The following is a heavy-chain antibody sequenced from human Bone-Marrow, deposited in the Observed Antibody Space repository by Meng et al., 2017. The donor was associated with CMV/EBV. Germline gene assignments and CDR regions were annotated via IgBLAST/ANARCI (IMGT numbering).Heavy chain of an antibody. CDR2: ISDRGGIII. V-gene: IGHV3-48*04. CDR1: GFTFSTYG. CDR3: ARAGHRGTSYRNYYYYYGMDV. Sequence: GESLKISCAASGFTFSTYGMNWVRQAPGKGLEWVSYISDRGGIIIYYADSVKGRFTISRDNAKNSLYLQMNSLRAEDTAVYYCARAGHRGTSYRNYYYYYGMDVWGQGTTVTVSS. D-gene: IGHD2-2*01. J-gene: IGHJ6*02.